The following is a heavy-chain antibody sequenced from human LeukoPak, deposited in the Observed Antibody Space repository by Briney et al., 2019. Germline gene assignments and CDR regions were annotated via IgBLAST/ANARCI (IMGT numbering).Heavy chain of an antibody. CDR3: ARAGTTETTGDWFDP. D-gene: IGHD1-1*01. V-gene: IGHV3-48*03. CDR1: GFTLSSYE. Sequence: GGSLRLSCAASGFTLSSYEMNWVRQAPGKGLDWVSYISGSGSTIYYADSVKGRFTISRDNAKNSLYLQMNSLRAEDTAVYYCARAGTTETTGDWFDPWGQGTLVTVSS. J-gene: IGHJ5*02. CDR2: ISGSGSTI.